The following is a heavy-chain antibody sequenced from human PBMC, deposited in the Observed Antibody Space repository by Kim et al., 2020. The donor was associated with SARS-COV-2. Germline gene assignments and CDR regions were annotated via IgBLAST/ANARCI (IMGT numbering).Heavy chain of an antibody. CDR3: ARFNIAAAGNGRYYYYGMDV. J-gene: IGHJ6*02. V-gene: IGHV7-4-1*02. CDR1: GYTFTSYA. D-gene: IGHD6-13*01. CDR2: INTNTGNP. Sequence: ASVKVSCKASGYTFTSYAMNWVRQAPGQGLEWMGWINTNTGNPTYAQGFTGRFVFSLDTSVSTAYLQISSLKAEDTAVYYCARFNIAAAGNGRYYYYGMDVWGQGTTVTVSS.